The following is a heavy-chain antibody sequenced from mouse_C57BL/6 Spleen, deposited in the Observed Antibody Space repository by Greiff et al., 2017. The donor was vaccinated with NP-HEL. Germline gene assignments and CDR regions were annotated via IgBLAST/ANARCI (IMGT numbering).Heavy chain of an antibody. CDR3: AREGVY. V-gene: IGHV1-54*01. CDR2: INPGSGGT. J-gene: IGHJ2*01. CDR1: GYAFTNYL. Sequence: QVQLQQSGAELARPGTSVKVSCKASGYAFTNYLIEWVKQRPGQGLEWIGVINPGSGGTKYNEKFKGKATLTADKSSSTAYMQLSSLTSEDSAVYFCAREGVYWGQGTTLTVSS.